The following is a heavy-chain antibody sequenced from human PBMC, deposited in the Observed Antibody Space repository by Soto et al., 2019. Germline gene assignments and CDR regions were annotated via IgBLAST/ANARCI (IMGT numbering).Heavy chain of an antibody. D-gene: IGHD6-6*01. CDR1: GFTFDDYA. CDR3: XKTHSSSSLVSLVYFDY. V-gene: IGHV3-9*01. CDR2: ISWNSGSI. Sequence: PGGSLRLSCAASGFTFDDYAMHWVRQAPGKGLEWVSGISWNSGSIGYADSVKGRFTISRDNAKNSLYLQMNSLRAEDTALYYCXKTHSSSSLVSLVYFDYWGQGTLVTVSS. J-gene: IGHJ4*02.